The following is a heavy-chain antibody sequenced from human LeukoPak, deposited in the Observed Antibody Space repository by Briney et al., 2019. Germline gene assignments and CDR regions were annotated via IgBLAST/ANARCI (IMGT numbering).Heavy chain of an antibody. Sequence: ASVKVSCKASGYTFTGYYMHWVRQAPGQGLEWMGWINPNSGGTNYAQKFQGRVTMTRDTSISTAYMELSSLRSEDTAVYYCARASRWLQKIRFDAFDIWGQGTMVTVSS. CDR1: GYTFTGYY. J-gene: IGHJ3*02. CDR3: ARASRWLQKIRFDAFDI. D-gene: IGHD5-24*01. V-gene: IGHV1-2*02. CDR2: INPNSGGT.